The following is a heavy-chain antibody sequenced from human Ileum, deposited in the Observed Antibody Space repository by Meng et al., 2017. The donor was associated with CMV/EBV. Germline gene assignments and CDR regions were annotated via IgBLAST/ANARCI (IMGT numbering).Heavy chain of an antibody. J-gene: IGHJ4*02. CDR1: GYTFTANH. D-gene: IGHD3-9*01. CDR3: VKEDWYFDF. Sequence: QLKLVQSGTEVKKPGASWKVSCKTSGYTFTANHLHWVRQAPGQGLEWMGWIYPQNGGTYFAQKFQGRVTMTSDTSITTACMELSSLTSDDTAIYYCVKEDWYFDFWGQGTLVTVSS. V-gene: IGHV1-2*02. CDR2: IYPQNGGT.